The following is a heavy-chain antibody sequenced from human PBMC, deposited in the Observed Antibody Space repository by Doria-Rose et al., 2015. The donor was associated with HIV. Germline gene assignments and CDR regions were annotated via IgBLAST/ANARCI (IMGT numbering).Heavy chain of an antibody. J-gene: IGHJ4*02. CDR3: ARIKSSRWYHKYYFDF. CDR2: IFSDDER. V-gene: IGHV2-26*01. D-gene: IGHD6-13*01. CDR1: GGSLSSPGMG. Sequence: SGPVLVKPTETLTLTCTVSGGSLSSPGMGVSWIRQPPGKALEWLAYIFSDDERSYKTSLKSRLTISRGTSKSQVVLTMTDMDPVDTATYYCARIKSSRWYHKYYFDFWGQGTLVIVSA.